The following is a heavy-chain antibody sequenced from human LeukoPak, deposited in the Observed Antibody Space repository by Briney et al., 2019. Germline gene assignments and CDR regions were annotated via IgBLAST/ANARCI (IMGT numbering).Heavy chain of an antibody. CDR2: INPNSGGT. Sequence: ASVKVSCKASGYTFTGYYMHWVRQAPGQGLEWMGWINPNSGGTNYAQEFQGRVTMTRDTSISTAYMELSRLRSDDTAVYYCARGGETYYYDSSGYYPVDYWGQGTLVTVSS. CDR3: ARGGETYYYDSSGYYPVDY. D-gene: IGHD3-22*01. CDR1: GYTFTGYY. V-gene: IGHV1-2*02. J-gene: IGHJ4*02.